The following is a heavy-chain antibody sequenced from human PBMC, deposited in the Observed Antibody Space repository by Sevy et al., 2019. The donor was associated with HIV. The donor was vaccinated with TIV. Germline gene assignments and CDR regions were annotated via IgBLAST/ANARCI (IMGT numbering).Heavy chain of an antibody. D-gene: IGHD3-10*01. CDR3: ARQSDMGTSELYYIEY. CDR1: GDSISSSNYL. J-gene: IGHJ4*02. CDR2: VSYSGDT. V-gene: IGHV4-39*01. Sequence: SETLSLTCTVSGDSISSSNYLWGWIRQPPGKGLEYIGSVSYSGDTYYNPSLRRRVSLSADTPKNQFSMELRSVTAADTAVYYCARQSDMGTSELYYIEYCGQGTLVTVSS.